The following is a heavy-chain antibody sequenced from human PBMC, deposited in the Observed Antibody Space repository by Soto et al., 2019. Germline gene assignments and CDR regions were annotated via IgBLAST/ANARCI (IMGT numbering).Heavy chain of an antibody. V-gene: IGHV1-2*04. CDR2: INPNSGGA. Sequence: QVHLVQSGAEVVKPGASVKVSCKASGYTFIGYYIHWVRQAPGQGLEWMGWINPNSGGANSTQKFQGWLTLTRATSIITAYKERTTLRSHDTAVYYCASDDYDCSGSYGLDIWGQGTKVVVAA. J-gene: IGHJ3*01. D-gene: IGHD3-16*01. CDR1: GYTFIGYY. CDR3: ASDDYDCSGSYGLDI.